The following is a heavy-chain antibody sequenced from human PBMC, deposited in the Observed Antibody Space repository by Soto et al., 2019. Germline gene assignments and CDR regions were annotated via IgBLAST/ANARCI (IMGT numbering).Heavy chain of an antibody. CDR1: GFTVSSNS. D-gene: IGHD3-3*01. CDR3: ARASPYYDFWSGYYLDY. J-gene: IGHJ4*02. CDR2: IYSGGST. Sequence: EVQLVESGGGLVQPGGSLRLSCAASGFTVSSNSMSWVRQAPGKGLEWVSVIYSGGSTYYADSVKGRFTISRHNSKNTLYLQMNSLRAEDTAVYYCARASPYYDFWSGYYLDYWGQGTLVTVSS. V-gene: IGHV3-53*04.